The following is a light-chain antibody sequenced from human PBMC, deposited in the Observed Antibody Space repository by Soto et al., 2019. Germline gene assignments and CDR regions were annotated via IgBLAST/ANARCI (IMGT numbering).Light chain of an antibody. CDR3: QQRSDWPLT. Sequence: EIVLTQSPATLSLSPGERATLSCRASQSLSSYLAWYKQKRGQAPRLLIYDASKRATGIPARFSGSGSGTDFALSISILEREDLAVYYCQQRSDWPLTFGGGTKVETK. CDR1: QSLSSY. V-gene: IGKV3-11*01. CDR2: DAS. J-gene: IGKJ4*01.